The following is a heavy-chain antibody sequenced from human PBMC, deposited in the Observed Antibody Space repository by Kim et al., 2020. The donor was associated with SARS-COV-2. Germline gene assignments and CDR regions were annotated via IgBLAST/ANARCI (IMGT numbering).Heavy chain of an antibody. J-gene: IGHJ4*02. D-gene: IGHD5-18*01. CDR1: GFTFTTYW. CDR3: ARGGAATPMAHEY. CDR2: INPDGSTT. Sequence: GGSLRLSCAASGFTFTTYWMHWVRQAPGKGLMWVSHINPDGSTTNYADSVKGRFTISRDNAKNTLYLQLNSLTVEDTAVYYCARGGAATPMAHEYWGQGTLVPVSS. V-gene: IGHV3-74*01.